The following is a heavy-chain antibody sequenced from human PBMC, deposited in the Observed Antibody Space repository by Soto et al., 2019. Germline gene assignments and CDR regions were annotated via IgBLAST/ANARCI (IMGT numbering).Heavy chain of an antibody. D-gene: IGHD3-9*01. J-gene: IGHJ4*02. CDR3: VREDILGVRSFDY. V-gene: IGHV3-48*02. Sequence: EVQLVESGGGLVQWGGSLRLSCAASGFTLSGYSVKWVRQAPGKGLEWVSYSSSGSKTIDYAESVKGRFTVSRDNARNSQYLQMNSLRDEDTAVYYCVREDILGVRSFDYWGQGTLVTVSS. CDR2: SSSGSKTI. CDR1: GFTLSGYS.